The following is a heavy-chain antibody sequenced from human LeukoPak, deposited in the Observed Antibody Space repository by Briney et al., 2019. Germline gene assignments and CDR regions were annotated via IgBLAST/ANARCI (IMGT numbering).Heavy chain of an antibody. CDR2: SKHKGST. CDR3: AREGLGMVRGVT. Sequence: SETLSLTCTVCGGSIWGTSYYLGWVRQPPGEGLGWHGESKHKGSTNYNLSLTSRVTISVDTSKNQFSLKLSSVTAADTAVYYCAREGLGMVRGVTWGQGTLVTVSS. D-gene: IGHD3-10*01. J-gene: IGHJ5*02. CDR1: GGSIWGTSYY. V-gene: IGHV4-39*07.